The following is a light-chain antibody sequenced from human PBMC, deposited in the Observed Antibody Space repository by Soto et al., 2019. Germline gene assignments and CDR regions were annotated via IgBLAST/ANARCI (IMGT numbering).Light chain of an antibody. CDR3: QQLNSCPLT. CDR1: QDFSNF. Sequence: DIKLTQSPSSLSFSLGDRVTITCLASQDFSNFLAWYQQKPGRAPKLLMYDASTLQSGVPSRFSGSGSGTEFTLTISSLQPEDFATYYCQQLNSCPLTFGGGTKVDIK. J-gene: IGKJ4*01. V-gene: IGKV1-9*01. CDR2: DAS.